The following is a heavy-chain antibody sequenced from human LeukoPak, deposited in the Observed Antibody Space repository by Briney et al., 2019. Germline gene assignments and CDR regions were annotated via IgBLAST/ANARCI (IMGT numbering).Heavy chain of an antibody. CDR1: GFTFSSYA. J-gene: IGHJ6*02. CDR3: AKDAGCSGGSCYCDYYYYGMDV. D-gene: IGHD2-15*01. V-gene: IGHV3-23*01. Sequence: HGGSLRLSCAASGFTFSSYAMSWVRQAPGKGLEWVSAISGSGGSTYYADSVKGRFTISRDNSKNTLYLQMNSLRAEDTAVYYCAKDAGCSGGSCYCDYYYYGMDVWGQGTAVTVSS. CDR2: ISGSGGST.